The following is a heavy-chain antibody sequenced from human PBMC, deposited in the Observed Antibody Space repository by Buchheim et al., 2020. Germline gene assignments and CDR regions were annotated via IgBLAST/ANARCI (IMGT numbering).Heavy chain of an antibody. D-gene: IGHD5-24*01. CDR2: ISGSGDST. Sequence: EVQLLESGGDLIQPGGSLRLSCAASGFTFSYYAVTWVRQAPGRGLEWVSSISGSGDSTYYGDSVKGRFTISRDNSKNTLYLQLNSLRAEETAVYYCGKAADGRPTYFDHWGQGNL. CDR3: GKAADGRPTYFDH. J-gene: IGHJ4*02. CDR1: GFTFSYYA. V-gene: IGHV3-23*01.